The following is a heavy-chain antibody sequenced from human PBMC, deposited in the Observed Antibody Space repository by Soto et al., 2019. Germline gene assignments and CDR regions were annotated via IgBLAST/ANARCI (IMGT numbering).Heavy chain of an antibody. V-gene: IGHV1-3*01. CDR3: ARGSKWDIVATIRTPGMDV. J-gene: IGHJ6*02. CDR2: INAGNGNT. D-gene: IGHD5-12*01. CDR1: GYTFTSYA. Sequence: ASVKVSCKASGYTFTSYAMHWVRQAPGQRLEWMGWINAGNGNTKYSQKFQGRVTITRDTSASTAYMELSSLRSEDTAVYYCARGSKWDIVATIRTPGMDVWGQGTTVTVSS.